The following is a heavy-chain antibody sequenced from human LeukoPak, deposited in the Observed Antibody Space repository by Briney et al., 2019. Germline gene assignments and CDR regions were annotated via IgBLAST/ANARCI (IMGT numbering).Heavy chain of an antibody. Sequence: GGSLRLSCAASGFTFSSYWMSWVRQAPGKGLGWVANMNQDGREKYYADSLRGRFTISRDNAQNSLYLQMNGLRAEDTAVYYCAREIPGAMNAFDIWGQGIMVTVST. CDR3: AREIPGAMNAFDI. D-gene: IGHD2-2*01. CDR2: MNQDGREK. V-gene: IGHV3-7*01. J-gene: IGHJ3*02. CDR1: GFTFSSYW.